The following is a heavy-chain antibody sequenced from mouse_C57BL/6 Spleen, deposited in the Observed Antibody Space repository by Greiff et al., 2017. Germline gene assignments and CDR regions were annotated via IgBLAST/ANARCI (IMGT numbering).Heavy chain of an antibody. Sequence: VQLQQSGPELVKPGASVKISCKASGYAFSSSWMNWVKQRPGKGLEWIGRIYPGDGDTNYNGKVKGKATLTADKSSSTAYMQFSSLTSEDSAVYFCARDSNYVRAMDYWGQGTSVTVSS. CDR3: ARDSNYVRAMDY. J-gene: IGHJ4*01. V-gene: IGHV1-82*01. D-gene: IGHD2-5*01. CDR1: GYAFSSSW. CDR2: IYPGDGDT.